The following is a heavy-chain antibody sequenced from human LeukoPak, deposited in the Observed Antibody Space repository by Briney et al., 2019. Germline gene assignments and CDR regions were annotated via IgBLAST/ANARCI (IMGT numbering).Heavy chain of an antibody. V-gene: IGHV5-51*01. Sequence: GESLKISCTGSGYSFTSYWIGWVRQMPGKGLEWMGIIYPGDSDTRYSPSFQGQVTISADKSISTAYLQWSSLKASDTAMYYCARRIMDGSSWYSEGNNWFDPWGQGTLVTVSS. D-gene: IGHD6-13*01. CDR3: ARRIMDGSSWYSEGNNWFDP. CDR2: IYPGDSDT. CDR1: GYSFTSYW. J-gene: IGHJ5*02.